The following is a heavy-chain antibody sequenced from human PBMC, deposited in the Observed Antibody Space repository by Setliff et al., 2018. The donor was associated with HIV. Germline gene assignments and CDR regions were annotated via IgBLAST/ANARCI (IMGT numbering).Heavy chain of an antibody. CDR1: GGSISSTGYY. V-gene: IGHV4-39*01. Sequence: KPSETLSLTCTVSGGSISSTGYYWVWIRQSPGKGLEWIGTMSYTGSTSYNPSLKSRVTISVDTSKNQFSLKLSSVTAADTAVYYCASLPPLYDSSGYYFDYWGQGTLVTVSS. J-gene: IGHJ4*02. CDR3: ASLPPLYDSSGYYFDY. D-gene: IGHD3-22*01. CDR2: MSYTGST.